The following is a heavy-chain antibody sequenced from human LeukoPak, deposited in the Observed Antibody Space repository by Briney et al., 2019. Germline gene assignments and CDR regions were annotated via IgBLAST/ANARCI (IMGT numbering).Heavy chain of an antibody. Sequence: GGSLRLSCAASGFTFSSDLMAWVRQAPGKGLEWVAVISYDGSNKYYADSVKGRFTISRDNSKNTLYLQMNSLRAEDTAVYYCARAYYYGSGSSTPTEYYFDYWGQGTLVTISS. CDR2: ISYDGSNK. V-gene: IGHV3-30*04. CDR3: ARAYYYGSGSSTPTEYYFDY. J-gene: IGHJ4*02. CDR1: GFTFSSDL. D-gene: IGHD3-10*01.